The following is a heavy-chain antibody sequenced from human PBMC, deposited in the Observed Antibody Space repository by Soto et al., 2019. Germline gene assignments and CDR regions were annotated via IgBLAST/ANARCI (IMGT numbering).Heavy chain of an antibody. CDR3: ARGADVMLSPNFDY. CDR2: ITEGGTT. J-gene: IGHJ4*02. V-gene: IGHV4-34*01. Sequence: PSETLSLTCAVHGDSFSGYFWTWIRQPPGKGLEWIAEITEGGTTNYSPSLKSRVSIAVDSSKRQFSLTLSSVTAADTAMYYCARGADVMLSPNFDYWSQGSLVTVSS. CDR1: GDSFSGYF. D-gene: IGHD2-21*01.